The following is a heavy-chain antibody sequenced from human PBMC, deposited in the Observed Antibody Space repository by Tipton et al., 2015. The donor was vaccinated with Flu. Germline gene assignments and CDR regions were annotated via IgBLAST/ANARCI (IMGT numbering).Heavy chain of an antibody. D-gene: IGHD4-17*01. CDR3: TKDRNGEGYFDY. Sequence: SLRLSCAVSGVTFTNYWMSWVRQAPGKGLEWLALIWYDGSNQFYADSVKGRFTISRDNSANTLYLQMNSLRVEDTAMYYCTKDRNGEGYFDYWGQGALVTVSS. V-gene: IGHV3-33*06. CDR2: IWYDGSNQ. CDR1: GVTFTNYW. J-gene: IGHJ4*02.